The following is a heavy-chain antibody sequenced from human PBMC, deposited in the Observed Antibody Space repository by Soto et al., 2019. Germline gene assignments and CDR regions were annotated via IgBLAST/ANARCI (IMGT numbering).Heavy chain of an antibody. CDR2: ISYDGSNR. V-gene: IGHV3-30*18. CDR3: AKDHIVAATPDY. Sequence: QVQLVESGGGVVQPGRSLRLSCAASGFTFDTYGMHWVRQAPGKGLEWVAVISYDGSNRYYADSVKGRFTISRDNSKNSLYLQIDSLRSADTAVYYCAKDHIVAATPDYWGQGTLVTVSS. J-gene: IGHJ4*02. CDR1: GFTFDTYG. D-gene: IGHD6-13*01.